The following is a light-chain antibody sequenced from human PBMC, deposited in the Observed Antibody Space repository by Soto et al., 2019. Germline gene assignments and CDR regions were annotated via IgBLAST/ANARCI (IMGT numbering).Light chain of an antibody. V-gene: IGKV2-29*03. CDR3: MQSTHLPPT. Sequence: DVVMTQTPLSLSVAPGQPASISCKSSQSLLHITGETFLFWYLQKPGQSPRLLIYEVSTRVSGVPDRFSGSGSGTDFTLEISRVETDDVGIYYFMQSTHLPPTFGQGTRLGIE. J-gene: IGKJ5*01. CDR1: QSLLHITGETF. CDR2: EVS.